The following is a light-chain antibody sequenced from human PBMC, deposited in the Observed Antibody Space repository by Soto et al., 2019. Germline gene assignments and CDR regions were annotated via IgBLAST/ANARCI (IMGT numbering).Light chain of an antibody. CDR3: SSYTSSSTYV. CDR1: SSDVGGYNY. CDR2: DVT. V-gene: IGLV2-14*01. Sequence: QSVLTQPASVSGSPGQSITISCTGTSSDVGGYNYVSWYQQHPGKAPKLMIYDVTGRPSGVSNRFSGSKSGNTASLTISGLQAEDEADYYCSSYTSSSTYVFGTGTKLTVL. J-gene: IGLJ1*01.